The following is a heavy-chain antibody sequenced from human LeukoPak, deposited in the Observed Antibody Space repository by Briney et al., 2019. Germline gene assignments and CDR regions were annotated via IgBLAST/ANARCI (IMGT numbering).Heavy chain of an antibody. CDR2: IGTAGDT. D-gene: IGHD1-26*01. CDR1: GFTLSRYD. CDR3: AKRWEQGEYFHH. V-gene: IGHV3-13*01. Sequence: EGSLRLSCAASGFTLSRYDMYWVRQATGKGLEWVSTIGTAGDTYYPGSVKGRFTISRENAKNSLYLQMNSLRAGDTAVYYCAKRWEQGEYFHHWGQGALVTVSS. J-gene: IGHJ1*01.